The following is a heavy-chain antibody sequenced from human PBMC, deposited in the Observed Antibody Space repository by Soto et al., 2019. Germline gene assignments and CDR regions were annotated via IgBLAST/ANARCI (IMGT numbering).Heavy chain of an antibody. CDR2: ISSSSSTI. J-gene: IGHJ4*02. Sequence: GGSLRLSCAASGFTFSSYSMNWVRQAPGKGLEWVSYISSSSSTIYYADSVKGRFTISRDNAKNSLYLQMNSLRDEDTAVYYCARDRGDTYYDMLTGSPARAYYFDYWGQGTLVTVSS. CDR3: ARDRGDTYYDMLTGSPARAYYFDY. CDR1: GFTFSSYS. D-gene: IGHD3-9*01. V-gene: IGHV3-48*02.